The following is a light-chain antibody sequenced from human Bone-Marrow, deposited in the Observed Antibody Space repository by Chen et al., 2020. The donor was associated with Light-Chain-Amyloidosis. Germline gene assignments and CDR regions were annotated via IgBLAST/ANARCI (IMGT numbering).Light chain of an antibody. V-gene: IGLV3-21*02. J-gene: IGLJ3*02. CDR1: HIGSTR. CDR2: DDS. Sequence: SYVLTQPSSVSVAPGQTATIACGGNHIGSTRVHWYQQTPGQAPLLVVYDDSDRPSGIPERLSGSTSVNPATLTISSVEAGDEADYYCQVWDRSSDRPVFGGGTKLTVL. CDR3: QVWDRSSDRPV.